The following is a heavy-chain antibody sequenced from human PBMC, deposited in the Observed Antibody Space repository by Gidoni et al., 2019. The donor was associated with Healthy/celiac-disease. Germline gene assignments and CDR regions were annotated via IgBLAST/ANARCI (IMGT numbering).Heavy chain of an antibody. V-gene: IGHV4-39*01. CDR3: ARLDAVAGTGADY. J-gene: IGHJ4*02. CDR2: IYYSGST. D-gene: IGHD6-19*01. CDR1: AGSISSSSYY. Sequence: QLQLQESGPGLVKPSETLSLTCTVSAGSISSSSYYWGWIRQPPGKGLEWIGSIYYSGSTYYNPSLKSRVTISVDTSKNQFSLKLSSVTAADTAVYYCARLDAVAGTGADYWGQGTLVTVSS.